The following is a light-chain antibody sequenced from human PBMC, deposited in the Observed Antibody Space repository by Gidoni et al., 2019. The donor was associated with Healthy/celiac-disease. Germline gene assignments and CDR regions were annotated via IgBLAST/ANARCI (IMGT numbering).Light chain of an antibody. V-gene: IGKV1-39*01. CDR1: QSISSY. Sequence: DIQMTQSPSSLSASVGDRVTITCRASQSISSYLNWYQQKPGKAPKLLIYAASSLQSGVPSRCSGSVSGTSFTLTISSLQPDDFATYYCQQSYSTLFTFGHGTKVEIK. CDR3: QQSYSTLFT. CDR2: AAS. J-gene: IGKJ3*01.